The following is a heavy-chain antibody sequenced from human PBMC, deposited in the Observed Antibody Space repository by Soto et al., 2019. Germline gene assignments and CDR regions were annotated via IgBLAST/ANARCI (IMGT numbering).Heavy chain of an antibody. CDR3: ARVRCSSTSCYYYDAFDI. V-gene: IGHV4-59*01. Sequence: SETLSLTCTVSGGSISSYYWSWIRQPPGKGLEWIGYIYYSGSTNYNPSLKSRVTISVDTSKNQFSLKLSSVTAADTAVYYCARVRCSSTSCYYYDAFDIWGQGTMVTVSS. D-gene: IGHD2-2*01. CDR2: IYYSGST. CDR1: GGSISSYY. J-gene: IGHJ3*02.